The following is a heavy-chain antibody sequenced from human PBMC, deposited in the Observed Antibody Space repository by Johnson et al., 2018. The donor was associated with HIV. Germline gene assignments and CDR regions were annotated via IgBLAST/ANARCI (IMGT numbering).Heavy chain of an antibody. D-gene: IGHD5-24*01. CDR3: AREGATIEGRSTFDI. CDR2: MSYDGTNK. J-gene: IGHJ3*02. V-gene: IGHV3-30*03. CDR1: GFTFSSYG. Sequence: QVQLVESGGGVVQPGRSLRLSCAASGFTFSSYGMHWVRQAPGKGLEWVAVMSYDGTNKYYADSVKGRFTISRDNFKNTLYLQINSLRAEDTAVYYCAREGATIEGRSTFDIWGPGTMVTVSS.